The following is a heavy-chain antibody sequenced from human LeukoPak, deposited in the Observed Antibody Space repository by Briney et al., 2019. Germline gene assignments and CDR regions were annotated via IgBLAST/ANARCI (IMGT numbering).Heavy chain of an antibody. CDR2: LGTVGDT. CDR1: GFSFSNYD. D-gene: IGHD6-25*01. V-gene: IGHV3-13*01. J-gene: IGHJ5*02. Sequence: GGSLRLSCAASGFSFSNYDMHWVRQSTGKGLEWVSVLGTVGDTCHSGSVKGRITISREDAKDSLYLQMNSLRAEDTAVYYCAKARTSSGNWFDLWGQGTLVTVSS. CDR3: AKARTSSGNWFDL.